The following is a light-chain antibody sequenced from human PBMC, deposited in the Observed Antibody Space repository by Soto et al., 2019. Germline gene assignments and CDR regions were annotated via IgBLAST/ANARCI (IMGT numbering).Light chain of an antibody. CDR1: RTITMY. V-gene: IGKV1-39*01. Sequence: IQLSQSPSSLSASVGDRVTITCRASRTITMYLNWYQQKSGQAPKLLIYAASTLQSGVPSRFSGSGSGTDLTLAISCRQSEDLATYYSQQYDSYPRFGQGTKVDI. J-gene: IGKJ1*01. CDR3: QQYDSYPR. CDR2: AAS.